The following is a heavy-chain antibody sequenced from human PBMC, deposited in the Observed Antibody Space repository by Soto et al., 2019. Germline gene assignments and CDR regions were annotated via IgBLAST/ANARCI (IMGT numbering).Heavy chain of an antibody. CDR3: ARGLSRGITMIVVARGMDV. Sequence: GGSLRLSCAASGFTFSSYAMHWVRQAPGKGLEWVAVISYDGSNKYYADSVKGRFTISRDNSKNTLYLQMNSLRAEDTAVYYCARGLSRGITMIVVARGMDVWGQGTTVTVSS. J-gene: IGHJ6*02. D-gene: IGHD3-22*01. CDR2: ISYDGSNK. V-gene: IGHV3-30-3*01. CDR1: GFTFSSYA.